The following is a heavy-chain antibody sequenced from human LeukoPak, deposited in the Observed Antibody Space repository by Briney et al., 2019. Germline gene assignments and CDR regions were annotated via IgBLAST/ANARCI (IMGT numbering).Heavy chain of an antibody. CDR2: ISSSSSYI. Sequence: GGSLRLSCAASGFTFSSYSMNWVRQAPGKGLEWVSSISSSSSYIYYADSVKGRFTISRDNAKNSLYLQMNSLRAEDTAVYYCARTYDCSSTSCSSYYFDYWGQGTLVTVSS. J-gene: IGHJ4*02. D-gene: IGHD2-2*01. CDR1: GFTFSSYS. CDR3: ARTYDCSSTSCSSYYFDY. V-gene: IGHV3-21*01.